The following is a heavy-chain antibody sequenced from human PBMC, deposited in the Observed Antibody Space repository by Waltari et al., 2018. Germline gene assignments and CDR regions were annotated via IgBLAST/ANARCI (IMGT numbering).Heavy chain of an antibody. Sequence: EVQLVASGGGLVQPGGSLRLSCAASGFTFRSYWMRWVRQAPGKGLEWVANIKQDGSEKYYVDSVKGRFTISRDNAKNSLYLQMNSLSAEDTAVYYCARGEVIVATTTPLFDPWGQGTLVTVSS. V-gene: IGHV3-7*01. CDR2: IKQDGSEK. D-gene: IGHD5-12*01. CDR3: ARGEVIVATTTPLFDP. J-gene: IGHJ5*02. CDR1: GFTFRSYW.